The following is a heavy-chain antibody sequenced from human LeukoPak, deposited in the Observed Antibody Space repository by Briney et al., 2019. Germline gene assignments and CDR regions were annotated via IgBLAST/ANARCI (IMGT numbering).Heavy chain of an antibody. CDR1: GGSISSSSYY. CDR2: IYYSGST. J-gene: IGHJ4*02. V-gene: IGHV4-39*01. Sequence: SETLSLTCTVSGGSISSSSYYWGWIRQPPGKRLEWIGSIYYSGSTYYNPSLKSRVTISVDTSKNQFSLKLSSVTAADTAVYYCASLRTVRGVSWGQGTLVTVSS. CDR3: ASLRTVRGVS. D-gene: IGHD3-10*01.